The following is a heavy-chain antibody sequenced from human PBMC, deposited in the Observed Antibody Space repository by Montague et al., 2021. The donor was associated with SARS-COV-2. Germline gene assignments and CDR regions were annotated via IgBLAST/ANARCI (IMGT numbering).Heavy chain of an antibody. J-gene: IGHJ5*02. D-gene: IGHD6-13*01. CDR2: IYASGST. V-gene: IGHV4-61*09. Sequence: TLSLTCTVSGGYISSGSYYWSWIRQPAGRGMEWIGHIYASGSTKYNPSLKSRVTISVDTSTNQFSLKVSSVTAADTAVYYCARDLSSSWSYWFDPWGQGTLVTVSS. CDR1: GGYISSGSYY. CDR3: ARDLSSSWSYWFDP.